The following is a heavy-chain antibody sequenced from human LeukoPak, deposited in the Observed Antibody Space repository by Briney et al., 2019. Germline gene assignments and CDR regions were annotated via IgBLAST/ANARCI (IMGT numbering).Heavy chain of an antibody. CDR1: GGSISSYY. Sequence: SETLSLTCTVSGGSISSYYWSWIRQPPGKGLEWMGNIYYSGNTNYNPSLKSRVTISVDTSKKQFSLKLSYVTAADTAVYYCARAYDILTGYYYFDYWGQGTLVTVSS. J-gene: IGHJ4*02. V-gene: IGHV4-59*08. CDR2: IYYSGNT. CDR3: ARAYDILTGYYYFDY. D-gene: IGHD3-9*01.